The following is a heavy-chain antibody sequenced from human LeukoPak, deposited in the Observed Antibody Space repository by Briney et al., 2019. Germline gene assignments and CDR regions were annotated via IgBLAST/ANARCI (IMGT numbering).Heavy chain of an antibody. CDR3: ARGRGYCTNGVCYRYYYYYMDV. CDR2: INHSGST. J-gene: IGHJ6*03. V-gene: IGHV4-34*01. CDR1: GGSFSGYY. D-gene: IGHD2-8*01. Sequence: SETLSLTCAVYGGSFSGYYWSWIRQPPGKGLEWNGEINHSGSTNYNPSLKSRVTISVDTSKNQFSLKLSSVTAADTAVYYCARGRGYCTNGVCYRYYYYYMDVWGKGTTVTVSS.